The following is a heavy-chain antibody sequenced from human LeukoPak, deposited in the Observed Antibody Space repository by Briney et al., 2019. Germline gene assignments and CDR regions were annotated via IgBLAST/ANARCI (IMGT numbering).Heavy chain of an antibody. Sequence: QTGGSLRLSCAASGFTFSAYWMHWVRQAPGKGLVWVSRINTDGSSPTYAASVKGRFTISRDNAKNTLYLQMNSLRAEDAAVYYCARETADSSGFVREYYFDYWGQGTLVTVSS. CDR3: ARETADSSGFVREYYFDY. J-gene: IGHJ4*02. D-gene: IGHD3-22*01. CDR1: GFTFSAYW. V-gene: IGHV3-74*01. CDR2: INTDGSSP.